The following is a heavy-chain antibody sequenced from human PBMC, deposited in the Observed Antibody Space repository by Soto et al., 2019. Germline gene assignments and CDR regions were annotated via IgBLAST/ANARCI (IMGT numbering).Heavy chain of an antibody. CDR2: INAGTGDA. CDR3: ARSSVDCAFYYMDV. J-gene: IGHJ6*03. CDR1: GYSLTAYS. D-gene: IGHD2-21*02. Sequence: QVQLVQSGAEVKKPGASVKVSCKASGYSLTAYSLHWVRQAPGERLEWMGWINAGTGDAKYSHNFQGRVTITRDTSASTAYMELSRLRSADTAVYYCARSSVDCAFYYMDVWGKGTTVTVSS. V-gene: IGHV1-3*01.